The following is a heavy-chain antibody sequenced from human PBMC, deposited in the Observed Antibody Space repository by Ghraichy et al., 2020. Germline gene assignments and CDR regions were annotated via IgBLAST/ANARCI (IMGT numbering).Heavy chain of an antibody. Sequence: ASVKVSCKASGYTFTSYYMHWVRQAPGQGLEWMGIINPSGGSTSYAQKFQGRVTMTRDTSTSTVYMELSSLRSEDTAVYYCARVRGSVQLERKHYGMDVWGQGTTVTVSS. D-gene: IGHD1-1*01. V-gene: IGHV1-46*01. CDR1: GYTFTSYY. CDR3: ARVRGSVQLERKHYGMDV. J-gene: IGHJ6*02. CDR2: INPSGGST.